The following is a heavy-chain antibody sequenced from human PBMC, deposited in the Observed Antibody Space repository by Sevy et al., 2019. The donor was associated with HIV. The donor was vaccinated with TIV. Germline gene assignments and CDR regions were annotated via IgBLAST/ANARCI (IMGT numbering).Heavy chain of an antibody. CDR1: GFTFSSYA. J-gene: IGHJ4*02. Sequence: GGSLRLSCAASGFTFSSYAMSWVRQAPGKGLEWVSAISGSGGGTYYADSVKGRFTISRDNSKNTLYLQMNSLRAEDTAVYYCAKDADYDFWSGYYFDYWGQRTLVTVSS. CDR3: AKDADYDFWSGYYFDY. D-gene: IGHD3-3*01. V-gene: IGHV3-23*01. CDR2: ISGSGGGT.